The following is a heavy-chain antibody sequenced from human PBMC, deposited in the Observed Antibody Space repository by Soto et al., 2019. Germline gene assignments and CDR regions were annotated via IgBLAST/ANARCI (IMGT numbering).Heavy chain of an antibody. CDR2: ISAYNGNT. J-gene: IGHJ5*01. Sequence: QVQLVQSGAEVKKPGASVKVSCRASGYTFTSYGISWVRQAPGQGLEWMGWISAYNGNTNYAQKFQGRVTMTTDTSTSTAYMELRSLRSDDTAVYYCARLGYCSSTSCDPNNWFDSWGQGTLVTVSS. V-gene: IGHV1-18*01. CDR3: ARLGYCSSTSCDPNNWFDS. CDR1: GYTFTSYG. D-gene: IGHD2-2*01.